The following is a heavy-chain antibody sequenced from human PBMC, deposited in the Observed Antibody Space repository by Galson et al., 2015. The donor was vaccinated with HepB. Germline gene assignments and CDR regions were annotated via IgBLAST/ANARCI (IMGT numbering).Heavy chain of an antibody. Sequence: SLRLSCAASGFIFRTYGMHWVRQAPGKGLEWVAVISYDGSNKFYPDSVKGRFTISRDNSRNTLYLQMNSLRAEDTAVYFCARDEGWLGNRVEYFQHWGQGTLVIVSS. J-gene: IGHJ1*01. CDR1: GFIFRTYG. D-gene: IGHD6-19*01. CDR3: ARDEGWLGNRVEYFQH. V-gene: IGHV3-30*03. CDR2: ISYDGSNK.